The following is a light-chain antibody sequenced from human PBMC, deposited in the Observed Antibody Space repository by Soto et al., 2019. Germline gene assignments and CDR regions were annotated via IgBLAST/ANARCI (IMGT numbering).Light chain of an antibody. V-gene: IGKV1-5*01. CDR2: DAS. J-gene: IGKJ1*01. Sequence: IQLTQSPSTLSASVGDIVSITCRASQRVNTCLAWYQQKPGKAPTLLIYDASSLQSGVPSRFSGSGSGTEFTLTISSLQPDDFATYYCQQYQIDWTFGQGTKVDI. CDR3: QQYQIDWT. CDR1: QRVNTC.